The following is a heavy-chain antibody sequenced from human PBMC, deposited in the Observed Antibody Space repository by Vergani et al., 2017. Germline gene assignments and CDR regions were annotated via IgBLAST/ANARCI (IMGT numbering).Heavy chain of an antibody. V-gene: IGHV3-11*04. Sequence: QVQLVESGGGLVKPGGSLRLSCAASGFTFSDYYMSWIRQAPGKGREWVSYISSSSSTIYYADSVKGRFTISRDNAKNSLYLQMNSLRAEDTAVYYCAARCSSTSCSPPHYFDYGMDVWGQGP. CDR2: ISSSSSTI. D-gene: IGHD2-2*01. CDR3: AARCSSTSCSPPHYFDYGMDV. CDR1: GFTFSDYY. J-gene: IGHJ6*02.